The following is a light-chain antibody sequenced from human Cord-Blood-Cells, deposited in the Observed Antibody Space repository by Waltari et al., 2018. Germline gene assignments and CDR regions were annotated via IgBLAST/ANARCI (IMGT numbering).Light chain of an antibody. Sequence: DIQMTQFPSSLSASVGDRVTITCRASQSISSYLNWYQQKPGKAPKLLIYAASILQSGVPSRFSGSGSGTDFTLTISSLQPEDFATYYCQQSYSTPQTFGQGTKVEIK. CDR3: QQSYSTPQT. V-gene: IGKV1-39*01. J-gene: IGKJ1*01. CDR1: QSISSY. CDR2: AAS.